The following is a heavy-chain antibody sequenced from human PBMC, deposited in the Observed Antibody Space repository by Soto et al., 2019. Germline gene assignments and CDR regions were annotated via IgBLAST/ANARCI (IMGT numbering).Heavy chain of an antibody. V-gene: IGHV4-31*03. CDR3: ARGREVAGGPFDY. CDR1: GASISSGNYY. D-gene: IGHD6-19*01. J-gene: IGHJ4*02. Sequence: QVQLQESGPGLVKPSQTLSLTCSVSGASISSGNYYWSWIRQHPGKGLEWIGYIYYTGSTYYNPSLRSRITISEDMSKNHFSMRLSSVTAADTAVYYCARGREVAGGPFDYWGQGTLVTVSS. CDR2: IYYTGST.